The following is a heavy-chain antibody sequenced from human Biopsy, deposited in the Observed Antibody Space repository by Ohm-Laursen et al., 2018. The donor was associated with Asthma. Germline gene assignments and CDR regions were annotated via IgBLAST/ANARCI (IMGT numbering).Heavy chain of an antibody. CDR3: ARHWDWGSFFDY. D-gene: IGHD7-27*01. V-gene: IGHV4-39*01. Sequence: VTLSLTCTVSGGSMSSSSYYWGWIRQPPGKGLEWMGSISYTGSAYHTPSLKSRVTISIATSKNHFSLKLTSVTAADTAVYYCARHWDWGSFFDYWGQGTPVTVSS. CDR1: GGSMSSSSYY. J-gene: IGHJ4*02. CDR2: ISYTGSA.